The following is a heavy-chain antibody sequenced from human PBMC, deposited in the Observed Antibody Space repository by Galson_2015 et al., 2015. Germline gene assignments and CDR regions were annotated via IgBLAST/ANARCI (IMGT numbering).Heavy chain of an antibody. CDR3: ASFSGSGWHTEYIQN. J-gene: IGHJ1*01. CDR2: ISYDGSNK. CDR1: RFIFSNYA. V-gene: IGHV3-30-3*01. D-gene: IGHD6-19*01. Sequence: SLRLSCAASRFIFSNYAMHWVRQAPGKGLEWVAFISYDGSNKNYADSVKGHFTISRDNSKNTLYLQMNSLRAEDTAVYHCASFSGSGWHTEYIQNWGQGTLVTVSS.